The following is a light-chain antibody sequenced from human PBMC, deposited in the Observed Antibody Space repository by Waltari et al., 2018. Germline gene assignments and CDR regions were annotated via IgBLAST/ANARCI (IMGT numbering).Light chain of an antibody. CDR3: AAWDDSLNGFWV. J-gene: IGLJ3*02. V-gene: IGLV1-44*01. Sequence: QSVLTQPPSASGPPGQRVPIPCSGSSSNIGSNTVNWYQQLPGTAPKLLIYRNNQRPSGVPDLFSDSKSGTSASLAISGLQSEDEADYYCAAWDDSLNGFWVFGGGTKLTVL. CDR1: SSNIGSNT. CDR2: RNN.